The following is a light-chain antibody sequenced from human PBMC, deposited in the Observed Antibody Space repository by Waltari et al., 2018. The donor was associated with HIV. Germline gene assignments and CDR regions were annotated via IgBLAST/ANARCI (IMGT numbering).Light chain of an antibody. V-gene: IGLV1-47*01. CDR2: RKN. CDR3: AAWDDSLSGRV. CDR1: SPNIASNY. J-gene: IGLJ3*02. Sequence: QSVLTQPPSASGTPGQRVTTSCAGSSPNIASNYVSWYQQLPGTAPKLLIYRKNQRPSGVPGRFSGSNSGTSASLAISGRRSEDEADYYCAAWDDSLSGRVFGGGTKLTVL.